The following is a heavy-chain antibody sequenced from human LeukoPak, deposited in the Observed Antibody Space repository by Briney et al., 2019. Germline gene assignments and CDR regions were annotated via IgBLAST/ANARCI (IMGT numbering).Heavy chain of an antibody. V-gene: IGHV4-59*01. CDR3: ARSSVPYYYYNYYMDV. CDR1: GGSISSFF. D-gene: IGHD3-22*01. Sequence: SETLSLTCTVSGGSISSFFWNWIRQPPGKGLEWIGFTHNSGTTNYNPSLKSRVTMSLDTSKNQFSLKLTSVTAADTAFYYCARSSVPYYYYNYYMDVWGKGTTVTVSS. CDR2: THNSGTT. J-gene: IGHJ6*03.